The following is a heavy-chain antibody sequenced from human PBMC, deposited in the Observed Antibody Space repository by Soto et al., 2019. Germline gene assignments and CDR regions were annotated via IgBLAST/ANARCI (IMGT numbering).Heavy chain of an antibody. J-gene: IGHJ6*02. CDR1: GYTFTGYY. CDR2: INPNSGGT. Sequence: ASVKVSCKASGYTFTGYYMHWVRQAPGQGLEWMGWINPNSGGTNYAQKFQGWVTMTRDTSISTAYMELSRLRSDDTAVYYCARSRYLGPGYGSGSFGMDVWGQGTTVTVSS. CDR3: ARSRYLGPGYGSGSFGMDV. V-gene: IGHV1-2*04. D-gene: IGHD3-10*01.